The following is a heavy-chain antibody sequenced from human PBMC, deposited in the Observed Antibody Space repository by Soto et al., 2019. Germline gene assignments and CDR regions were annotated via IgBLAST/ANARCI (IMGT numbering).Heavy chain of an antibody. J-gene: IGHJ3*02. CDR1: GYSFTSYW. Sequence: GASLKISCKGSGYSFTSYWIGWVRQMHGKGLEWMGIIYPGDSDTRYSPSFQGQVTISADKSISTAYLQWSSLKASDTAMYYCAMPIDSSGHDAFDIWGQGTMVTVSS. CDR3: AMPIDSSGHDAFDI. D-gene: IGHD3-22*01. CDR2: IYPGDSDT. V-gene: IGHV5-51*01.